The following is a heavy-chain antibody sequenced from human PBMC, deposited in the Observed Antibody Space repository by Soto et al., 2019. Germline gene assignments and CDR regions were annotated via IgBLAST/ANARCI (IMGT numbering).Heavy chain of an antibody. D-gene: IGHD3-10*01. J-gene: IGHJ3*02. V-gene: IGHV4-34*01. CDR3: ARHAPWFGDLDAFDI. CDR1: GGSFSGYY. Sequence: SETLSLTCAVYGGSFSGYYWSWIRQPPGKGLEWIGEINHSGSTNYNPSLKSRVTISVDTSKNQFSLKLSSVTAADTAVYYCARHAPWFGDLDAFDIWGQGTMVTVSS. CDR2: INHSGST.